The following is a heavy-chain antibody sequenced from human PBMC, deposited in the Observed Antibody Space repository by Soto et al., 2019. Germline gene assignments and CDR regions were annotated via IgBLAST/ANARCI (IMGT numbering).Heavy chain of an antibody. CDR1: GGSISSSSYY. V-gene: IGHV4-39*01. J-gene: IGHJ6*02. D-gene: IGHD1-1*01. Sequence: SETLSLTCTGSGGSISSSSYYWGWIRQPPGKGLEWIGSIYYSGSTYYNPSLKSRVTISVDTSKNQFSLKLSSVTAADTAVYYCARLWTSCCHYYYYGLDVWGRGTTVIVSS. CDR2: IYYSGST. CDR3: ARLWTSCCHYYYYGLDV.